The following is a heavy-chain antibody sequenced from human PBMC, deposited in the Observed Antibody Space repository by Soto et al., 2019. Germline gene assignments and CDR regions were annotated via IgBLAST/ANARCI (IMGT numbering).Heavy chain of an antibody. J-gene: IGHJ3*02. Sequence: QQQLQESGSGLVKPSQTLSLTCAVSGGSISSGGYSWGWIRQPPGKGLEWIGYIYHSGSTYYNPSLKSRVTISVDMSKNQFSLKLTSVPAADTAVYYCARASSGHDAFDIWGQGTMVTVSS. CDR1: GGSISSGGYS. CDR3: ARASSGHDAFDI. CDR2: IYHSGST. V-gene: IGHV4-30-2*01. D-gene: IGHD3-22*01.